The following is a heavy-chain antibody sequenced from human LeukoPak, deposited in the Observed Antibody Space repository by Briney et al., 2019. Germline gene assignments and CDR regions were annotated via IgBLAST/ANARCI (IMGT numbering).Heavy chain of an antibody. CDR2: IYYSGST. J-gene: IGHJ4*02. V-gene: IGHV4-31*03. Sequence: NPSQTLSLTCTVSGGSISSGGYYWSWIRQHPGKGLEWIGYIYYSGSTYYNPSLKSRVTISVDRSKNQFSLKLSSVTAADTAVYYCARASAWIAAAADYWGQGTLVTVSS. D-gene: IGHD6-13*01. CDR3: ARASAWIAAAADY. CDR1: GGSISSGGYY.